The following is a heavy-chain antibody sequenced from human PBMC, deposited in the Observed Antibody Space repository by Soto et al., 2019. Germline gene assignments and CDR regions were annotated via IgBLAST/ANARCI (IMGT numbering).Heavy chain of an antibody. CDR1: GFRFSDYA. CDR2: IGTNADT. D-gene: IGHD3-3*01. Sequence: EVQLVESGGVMIQRGGSLRLSCAASGFRFSDYAMHWVRQHPGKGLVWVSGIGTNADTHYSDSVKGRFTSSRENDKASLFLQMNRLTADDTAVYFCALRSPFWSDFYIDHWCPGTRVTVSS. J-gene: IGHJ1*01. CDR3: ALRSPFWSDFYIDH. V-gene: IGHV3-13*01.